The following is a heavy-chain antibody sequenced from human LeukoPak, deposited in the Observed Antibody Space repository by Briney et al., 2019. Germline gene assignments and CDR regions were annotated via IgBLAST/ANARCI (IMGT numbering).Heavy chain of an antibody. D-gene: IGHD4-23*01. CDR3: ARAGGNSLLGYYYYMDV. J-gene: IGHJ6*03. CDR1: GYTFTGYY. CDR2: INPNSGGT. V-gene: IGHV1-2*02. Sequence: ASVKVSCKASGYTFTGYYMHWVRQAPGQGLEWMGWINPNSGGTNYAQKFQGRVTMTRDTSISTAYMELSSLRSEDTAVYYCARAGGNSLLGYYYYMDVWGKGTTVTVSS.